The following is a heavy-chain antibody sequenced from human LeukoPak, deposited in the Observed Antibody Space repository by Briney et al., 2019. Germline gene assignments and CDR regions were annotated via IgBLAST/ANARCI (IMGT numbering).Heavy chain of an antibody. CDR3: ARETSGNKDLVVVPTTIRCGMDV. CDR2: ISRDSTTI. Sequence: PGGSLRLSCAASGFTFSSFHINWVRQAPGKGLEWLSYISRDSTTIYYADSVKGRFTISRDNTKNSLYLQMNSLRAEDTAVYYCARETSGNKDLVVVPTTIRCGMDVWGQGTTVSVSS. D-gene: IGHD2-2*01. V-gene: IGHV3-48*04. J-gene: IGHJ6*02. CDR1: GFTFSSFH.